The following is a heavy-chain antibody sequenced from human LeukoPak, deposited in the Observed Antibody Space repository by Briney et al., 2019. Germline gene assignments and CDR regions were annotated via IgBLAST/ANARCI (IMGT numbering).Heavy chain of an antibody. CDR2: IYHSGST. CDR1: GGSISSDDYY. D-gene: IGHD3-3*01. Sequence: SQTLSLTCTVSGGSISSDDYYWSWIRQPPGKGLEWIGYIYHSGSTYYNPSPKSRVTMTVDTSKNQFSLKLSSVTAADTAVYYCARVTYYDFWSGSPRPGGDYYYGMDVWGQGTTVTVSS. V-gene: IGHV4-30-4*01. CDR3: ARVTYYDFWSGSPRPGGDYYYGMDV. J-gene: IGHJ6*02.